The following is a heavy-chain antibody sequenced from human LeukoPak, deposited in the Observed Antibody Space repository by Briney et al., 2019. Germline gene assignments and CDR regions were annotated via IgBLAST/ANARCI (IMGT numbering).Heavy chain of an antibody. V-gene: IGHV3-64*01. J-gene: IGHJ1*01. Sequence: PGGSLRLSCAASGFTFSSYAMRWVRQAPGKGLEYVSAISSNGGSTYYANSVKGRFTISRDNSKNTLYLQMGSLRAEDMAVYYCARGPSYGDYYFQHWGQGTLVTVSS. CDR3: ARGPSYGDYYFQH. CDR2: ISSNGGST. CDR1: GFTFSSYA. D-gene: IGHD4-17*01.